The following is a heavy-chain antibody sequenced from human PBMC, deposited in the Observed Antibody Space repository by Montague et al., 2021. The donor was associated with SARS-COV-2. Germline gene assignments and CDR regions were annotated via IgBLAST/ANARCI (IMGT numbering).Heavy chain of an antibody. D-gene: IGHD5-12*01. CDR3: AGDIVADLLSY. CDR1: GGSITVYY. Sequence: SETLSLTCAVSGGSITVYYWNWIRQSAGKGLEWLGRIYSRGNTHYNPSVQSRLTMSVDTSKKQFSLKLTSVTAADTALYYCAGDIVADLLSYWGQGTLVSVSS. J-gene: IGHJ4*02. CDR2: IYSRGNT. V-gene: IGHV4-4*07.